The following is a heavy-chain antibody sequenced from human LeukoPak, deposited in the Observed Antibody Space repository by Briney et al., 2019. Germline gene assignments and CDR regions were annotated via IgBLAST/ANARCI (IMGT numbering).Heavy chain of an antibody. Sequence: SETLSLTCAVSGGSISSGGYSCSWIRQPPGKGLEWNVYIYHSGSTYYNPSLKSRLTISVDRSKNQFSLKLSSVTAADTAVYYCARYSGYDLFDYWGQGTLVTVSS. D-gene: IGHD5-12*01. CDR2: IYHSGST. V-gene: IGHV4-30-2*01. CDR3: ARYSGYDLFDY. CDR1: GGSISSGGYS. J-gene: IGHJ4*02.